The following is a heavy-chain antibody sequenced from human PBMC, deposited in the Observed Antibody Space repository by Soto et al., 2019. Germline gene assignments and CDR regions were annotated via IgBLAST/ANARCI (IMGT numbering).Heavy chain of an antibody. CDR3: AKGRSVGSSDYMDV. J-gene: IGHJ6*03. CDR2: ISGSGGST. CDR1: GFTFSSYG. D-gene: IGHD2-15*01. Sequence: EVQLLESGGGLEQPGGSLRLSCEDSGFTFSSYGMSWVRQAPGKGLDWVSSISGSGGSTYYADSVKGRFTISRDNSKNTLYLQTNSLRADDTAVYYCAKGRSVGSSDYMDVWGKGTTATVSS. V-gene: IGHV3-23*01.